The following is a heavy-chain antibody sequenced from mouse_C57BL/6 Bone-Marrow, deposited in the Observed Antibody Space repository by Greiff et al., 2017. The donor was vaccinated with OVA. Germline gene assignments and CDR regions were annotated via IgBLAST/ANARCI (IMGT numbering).Heavy chain of an antibody. V-gene: IGHV8-12*01. Sequence: QVTLNVSGPGLLQSSQTLSLSCSFSGFSLSTSGMGVSWIRQPSGKGLEWLAHIYWDDDKRYHPSLKSRLTISKDTSRNQVFLKITSGDTADTATYYCARRAQTGTGWYFDVWGTGTTVTVSS. CDR1: GFSLSTSGMG. J-gene: IGHJ1*03. CDR3: ARRAQTGTGWYFDV. D-gene: IGHD4-1*01. CDR2: IYWDDDK.